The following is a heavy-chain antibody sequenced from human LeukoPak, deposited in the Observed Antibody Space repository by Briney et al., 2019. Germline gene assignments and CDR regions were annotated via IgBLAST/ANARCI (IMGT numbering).Heavy chain of an antibody. CDR1: GFTFSSYA. Sequence: GGSLRLSCAASGFTFSSYALHWVRQAPGKGLEWVAVISYDGNNKYYADSVEGRFTISRDNSKNTLYLQMNSLRAEDTALYCCARASGRYDSSAYYYSNYYYGMDVWGQGTTVTVSS. CDR3: ARASGRYDSSAYYYSNYYYGMDV. D-gene: IGHD3-22*01. V-gene: IGHV3-30-3*01. CDR2: ISYDGNNK. J-gene: IGHJ6*02.